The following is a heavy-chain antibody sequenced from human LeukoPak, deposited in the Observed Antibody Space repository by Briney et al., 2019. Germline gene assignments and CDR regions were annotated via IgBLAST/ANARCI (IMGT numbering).Heavy chain of an antibody. Sequence: GASLKISCKGSGYCFTSYWIGWVRPLPGKGLEWMGIIYPGDSDTRYSPSFQGQVTISADKSISTAYLQWSSLKASDTAMYYCARNVDTAIDYWGQGTLVTVSS. J-gene: IGHJ4*02. V-gene: IGHV5-51*01. CDR1: GYCFTSYW. CDR2: IYPGDSDT. CDR3: ARNVDTAIDY. D-gene: IGHD5-18*01.